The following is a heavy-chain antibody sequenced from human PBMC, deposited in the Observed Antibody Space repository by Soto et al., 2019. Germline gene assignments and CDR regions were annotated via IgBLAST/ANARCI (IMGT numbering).Heavy chain of an antibody. CDR1: GFSFSIYV. D-gene: IGHD2-15*01. CDR2: FRGGGDST. CDR3: ATGGGCSGGSCSCTFTI. V-gene: IGHV3-23*01. Sequence: EVPLLESGGGLVQSGGSLRLSCAASGFSFSIYVMIWVRQAPGKGLEWVSSFRGGGDSTYSADSVKGRFAISRDNSKSTLYLLMNSLRADDTAVYFCATGGGCSGGSCSCTFTIWGLGTMVTVSS. J-gene: IGHJ3*02.